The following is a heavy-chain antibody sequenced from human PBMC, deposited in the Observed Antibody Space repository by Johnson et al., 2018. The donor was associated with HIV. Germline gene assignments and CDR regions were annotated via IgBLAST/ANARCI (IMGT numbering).Heavy chain of an antibody. J-gene: IGHJ3*02. V-gene: IGHV3-7*01. Sequence: VQLVESGGGVVQPGGSLRLSCAASGFTFSSYWMSWVRQAPGKGLEWVANIKQDGSNKYYAGSVKGRFTISRDNSKNTLYLQMNSLRAEDTAVYYCASLPGDAFDIWGQGTMVTVSS. D-gene: IGHD2-2*01. CDR1: GFTFSSYW. CDR3: ASLPGDAFDI. CDR2: IKQDGSNK.